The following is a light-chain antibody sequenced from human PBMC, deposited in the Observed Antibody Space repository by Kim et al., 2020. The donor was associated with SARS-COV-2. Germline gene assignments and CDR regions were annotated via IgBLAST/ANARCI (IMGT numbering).Light chain of an antibody. CDR3: QAWDFNTVV. CDR1: NLRDKY. V-gene: IGLV3-1*01. J-gene: IGLJ2*01. Sequence: SYELTQPPSVSVSPGQTTRITCSGDNLRDKYACWFQQRPGQSPVLVIYQDVRRPSGIPERFSGSNFGNTATLTISGTQAIDEADYYCQAWDFNTVVFGGGTQLTVL. CDR2: QDV.